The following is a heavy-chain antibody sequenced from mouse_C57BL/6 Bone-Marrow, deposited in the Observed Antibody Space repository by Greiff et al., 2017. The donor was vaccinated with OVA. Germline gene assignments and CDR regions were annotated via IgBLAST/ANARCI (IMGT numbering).Heavy chain of an antibody. D-gene: IGHD2-3*01. J-gene: IGHJ2*01. CDR3: ARERDDGYYDYFDY. CDR1: GYTFTSYW. CDR2: IDPSDSYT. Sequence: QVQLQQPGAELVRPGTSVKLSCKASGYTFTSYWMHWVKQRPGQGLEWIGVIDPSDSYTNYNQKFKGKATLTVDTSSSTAYMQLSSLTSEDSAVYFCARERDDGYYDYFDYWGQGTTLTVSS. V-gene: IGHV1-59*01.